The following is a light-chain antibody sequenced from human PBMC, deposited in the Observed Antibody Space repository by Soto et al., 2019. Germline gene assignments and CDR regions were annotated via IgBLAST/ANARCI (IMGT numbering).Light chain of an antibody. V-gene: IGKV3-20*01. CDR1: QSVSSTY. CDR2: GPS. Sequence: IVLTQPPGTLSLSPGERATLSCRASQSVSSTYLAWYQHKPGQAPRLLIYGPSSRAAGIPDRFSGSGSGTDFTLTISRLEPEDFAVYYCHQYGSSPRTFGQGTRLEI. CDR3: HQYGSSPRT. J-gene: IGKJ5*01.